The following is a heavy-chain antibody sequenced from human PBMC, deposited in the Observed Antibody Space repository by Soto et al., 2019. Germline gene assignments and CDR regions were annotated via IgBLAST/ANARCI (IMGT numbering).Heavy chain of an antibody. J-gene: IGHJ4*02. CDR1: GGSISSGGYS. CDR2: IYHSGST. D-gene: IGHD5-18*01. V-gene: IGHV4-30-2*01. CDR3: AGSRYGSDWCYFDY. Sequence: PSGTLSLTCAVSGGSISSGGYSWSWIRQPPGKGLEWIGYIYHSGSTYYNPSLTSRVTISVDTSKNQFSLKLSSVTAADTAVYYCAGSRYGSDWCYFDYWGQGTLVTVSS.